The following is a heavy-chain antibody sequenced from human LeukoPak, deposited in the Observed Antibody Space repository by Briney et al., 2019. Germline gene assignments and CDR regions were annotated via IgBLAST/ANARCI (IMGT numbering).Heavy chain of an antibody. CDR2: IYTSGST. J-gene: IGHJ4*02. CDR3: ARDLYYYGSGFDY. V-gene: IGHV4-61*02. CDR1: GGSISSGSYY. Sequence: TLSLTCTVSGGSISSGSYYWSWIRQPAGKGLEWIGRIYTSGSTNYNPSLKSRVTISVDTSKSQFSLKLSSVTAADTAVYYCARDLYYYGSGFDYWGQGTLVTFSS. D-gene: IGHD3-10*01.